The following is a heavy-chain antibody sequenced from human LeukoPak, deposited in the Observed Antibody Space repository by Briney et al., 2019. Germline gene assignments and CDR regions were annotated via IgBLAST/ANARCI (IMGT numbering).Heavy chain of an antibody. CDR3: ARVLAGYCSGGSCYAFDY. D-gene: IGHD2-15*01. J-gene: IGHJ4*02. CDR2: INWNGGST. CDR1: GFTFDDYG. Sequence: GGSLRLSCAASGFTFDDYGMSWVRQAPGKGLEWVSGINWNGGSTGYADSVKGRFTISRDNAKNSLYLQMNGLRAEDTALYYCARVLAGYCSGGSCYAFDYWGQGTLVTVSS. V-gene: IGHV3-20*04.